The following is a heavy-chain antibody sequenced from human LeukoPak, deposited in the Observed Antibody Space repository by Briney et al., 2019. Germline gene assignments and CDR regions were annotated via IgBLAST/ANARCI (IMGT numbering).Heavy chain of an antibody. CDR3: ARWYSSGWAFDY. D-gene: IGHD6-19*01. V-gene: IGHV4-59*08. CDR2: IHYSGSA. Sequence: SETLSLTCTVSGGTISSYYWNWIRQPPGKGLEWIGYIHYSGSAKYNPSLKSRVAISVDTSKNQFSLKLSSVTAADTAVYYCARWYSSGWAFDYWGQGTLVTVSS. CDR1: GGTISSYY. J-gene: IGHJ4*02.